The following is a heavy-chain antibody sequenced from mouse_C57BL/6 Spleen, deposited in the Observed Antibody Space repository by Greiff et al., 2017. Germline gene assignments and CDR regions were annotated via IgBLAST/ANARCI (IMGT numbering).Heavy chain of an antibody. CDR1: GYTFTSYW. CDR3: ARGAYDYGSSYSAWFAY. J-gene: IGHJ3*01. V-gene: IGHV1-64*01. D-gene: IGHD1-1*01. Sequence: VQLQQPGAELVKPGASVKLSCKASGYTFTSYWMHWVKQRPGQGLEWIGMIHPNSGSTNYNEKFKSKATLTVDKSSSTAYMQLSSLTSEDSAVYYCARGAYDYGSSYSAWFAYWGQGTLVTVSA. CDR2: IHPNSGST.